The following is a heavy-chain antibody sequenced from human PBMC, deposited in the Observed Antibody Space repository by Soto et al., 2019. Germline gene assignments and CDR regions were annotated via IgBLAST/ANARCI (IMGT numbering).Heavy chain of an antibody. CDR1: GYTFTTYA. Sequence: QVQLVQSGAEEKKPGASVRVSCKASGYTFTTYAMHWVRQAPGQRLEWMGWINAGNGNTKYSQKFQGIVTITRDTSASTAYMELSSLRSEDTAVYYCARAVAVPADFDYWGQGTLVTVSS. CDR2: INAGNGNT. D-gene: IGHD6-19*01. J-gene: IGHJ4*02. V-gene: IGHV1-3*05. CDR3: ARAVAVPADFDY.